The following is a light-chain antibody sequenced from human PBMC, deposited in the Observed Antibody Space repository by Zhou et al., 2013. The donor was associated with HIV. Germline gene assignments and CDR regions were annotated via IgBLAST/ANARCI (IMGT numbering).Light chain of an antibody. CDR2: KAS. CDR1: QSINRW. J-gene: IGKJ1*01. Sequence: DIQLTQSPSFLSASVGDRVTITCRASQSINRWLAWYQQKPGRAPKVLIYKASSLESGVPSRFSGSGSGTEFTLTISGLQPDDLATYYCQQYHTWPWTFGQGTKVEIK. CDR3: QQYHTWPWT. V-gene: IGKV1-5*03.